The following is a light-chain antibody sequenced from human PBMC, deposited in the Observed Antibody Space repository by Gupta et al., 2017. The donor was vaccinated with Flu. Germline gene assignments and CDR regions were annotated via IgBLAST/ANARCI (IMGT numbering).Light chain of an antibody. J-gene: IGLJ3*02. V-gene: IGLV2-23*02. Sequence: SITISCTGTSSDGGSYNLVSWYQQHPGKAPKLMIYEVSKRPSGVSNRFSGSKSGNTASLTISGLQAEDEADYYCCSYAGSSTWVFGGGTKLTVL. CDR1: SSDGGSYNL. CDR3: CSYAGSSTWV. CDR2: EVS.